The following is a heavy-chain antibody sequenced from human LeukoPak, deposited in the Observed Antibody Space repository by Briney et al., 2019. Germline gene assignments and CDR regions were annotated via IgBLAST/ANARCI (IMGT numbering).Heavy chain of an antibody. CDR1: GGSFSGYY. CDR3: TRDLGYGDYVPGSIDY. V-gene: IGHV4-34*01. Sequence: PETLSLTCAVYGGSFSGYYWSWIRQPPGKGLEWIGEINHSGSTKYNPSLKSRVTISVDTSKNQFSLKLSSVTAADTAVYYCTRDLGYGDYVPGSIDYWGQGTLVTVSS. J-gene: IGHJ4*02. CDR2: INHSGST. D-gene: IGHD4-17*01.